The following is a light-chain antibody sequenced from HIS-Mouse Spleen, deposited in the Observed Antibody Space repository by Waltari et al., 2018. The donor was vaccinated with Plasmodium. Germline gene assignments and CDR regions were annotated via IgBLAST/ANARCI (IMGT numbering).Light chain of an antibody. CDR1: ALPKKY. Sequence: SYELTQPPSVSVSPGQTARITCSGDALPKKYAYWYQKKSGQAPVLVFYEDSKRPSGIPERCSGSSSGTMATLTISGAQVEDEADYYCYSTDSSGNHRVFGGGTKLTVL. V-gene: IGLV3-10*01. CDR2: EDS. J-gene: IGLJ3*02. CDR3: YSTDSSGNHRV.